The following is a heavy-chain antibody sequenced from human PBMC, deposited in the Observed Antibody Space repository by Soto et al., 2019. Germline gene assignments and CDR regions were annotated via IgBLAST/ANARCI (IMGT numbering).Heavy chain of an antibody. J-gene: IGHJ6*02. Sequence: GESLKISCKGSGYSFTSYWIGWVRQMPGKGLEWMGIIYPGDSDTRYSPSFQGQVTISADKSISTAYLQWSSLKASDTAMYYCAGLAYYGSGSPPLMDVWGQGTTVTVSS. D-gene: IGHD3-10*01. CDR2: IYPGDSDT. CDR1: GYSFTSYW. V-gene: IGHV5-51*01. CDR3: AGLAYYGSGSPPLMDV.